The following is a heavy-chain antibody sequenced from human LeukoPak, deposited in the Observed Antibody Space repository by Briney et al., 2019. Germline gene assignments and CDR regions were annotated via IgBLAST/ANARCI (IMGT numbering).Heavy chain of an antibody. CDR3: ARGLHCSSTSCYDGYYYYYMDV. D-gene: IGHD2-2*01. V-gene: IGHV4-4*08. CDR2: IYTSGST. CDR1: GGSISSYY. J-gene: IGHJ6*03. Sequence: SETLSLTCTVSGGSISSYYWSWIRQPPGKGLEWIGRIYTSGSTNYNPSLKSRVTISVDTSKNQFSLKLSSVTAADTAVYYCARGLHCSSTSCYDGYYYYYMDVWGKGTTVTISS.